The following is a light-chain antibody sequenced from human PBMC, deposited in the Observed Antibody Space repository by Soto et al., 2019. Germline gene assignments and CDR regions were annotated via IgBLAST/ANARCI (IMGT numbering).Light chain of an antibody. CDR1: ESVSSNY. V-gene: IGKV3-20*01. J-gene: IGKJ1*01. Sequence: EIVLTQSPGTLSLSPGERATPSCRASESVSSNYLAWYQQKPGQAPRLLIYGASTRATGVPDRFSGSGSGTDFTLSISRLEPEDFAVYYCQQYGGSPRTFGQGTKVEIK. CDR3: QQYGGSPRT. CDR2: GAS.